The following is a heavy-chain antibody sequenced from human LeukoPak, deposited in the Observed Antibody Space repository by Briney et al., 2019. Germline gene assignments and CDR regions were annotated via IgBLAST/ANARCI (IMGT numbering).Heavy chain of an antibody. CDR3: AKDLAFWSGYYIRYFQH. V-gene: IGHV3-23*01. CDR2: ISGSGGST. J-gene: IGHJ1*01. CDR1: GFTFSSYA. Sequence: PGGSLRLSCAASGFTFSSYAMSWVRQPPGKGLDWVSAISGSGGSTYYAHSVKGRFTISRDNSKNTLYLQMKSLRAEDTAVYYCAKDLAFWSGYYIRYFQHWGQAPWSPSPQ. D-gene: IGHD3-3*01.